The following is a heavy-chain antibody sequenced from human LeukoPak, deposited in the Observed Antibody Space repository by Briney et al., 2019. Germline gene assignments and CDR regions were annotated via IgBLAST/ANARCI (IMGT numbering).Heavy chain of an antibody. D-gene: IGHD3-10*01. CDR3: AKAGHSDYYGSGSYYDG. CDR1: GFTFSKYA. Sequence: GGSLRLSCAASGFTFSKYAMSWVRQAPGKGLEWVSTVNDRGTGTYYADSVKGRFTISRDNSKNTLYLQMNSLRAEDTAVYYCAKAGHSDYYGSGSYYDGWGQGTLVTVSS. V-gene: IGHV3-23*01. J-gene: IGHJ4*02. CDR2: VNDRGTGT.